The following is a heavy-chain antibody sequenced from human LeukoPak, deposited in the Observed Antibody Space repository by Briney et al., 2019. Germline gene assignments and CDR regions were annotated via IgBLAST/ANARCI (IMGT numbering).Heavy chain of an antibody. V-gene: IGHV4-31*03. D-gene: IGHD6-13*01. CDR3: ARAEGIAAANFDY. CDR1: GGSISSGGYY. J-gene: IGHJ4*02. CDR2: IYYSGST. Sequence: SQTLSLTCTVSGGSISSGGYYWSWSRQHPGKGLEWIGYIYYSGSTYYNPSLKSRVTISVDTSKNQFSLKLSSVTAADTAVYYCARAEGIAAANFDYWGQGTLVTVSS.